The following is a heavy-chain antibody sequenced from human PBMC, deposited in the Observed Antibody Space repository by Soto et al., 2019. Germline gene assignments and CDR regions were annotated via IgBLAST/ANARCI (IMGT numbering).Heavy chain of an antibody. J-gene: IGHJ3*02. V-gene: IGHV4-4*02. CDR3: ATPIFAVVTSWWNDAFAI. D-gene: IGHD3-3*01. CDR1: GGSISTNNW. CDR2: IYHSGST. Sequence: QVQLQESGPGLVKPSGTLSLTCAVSGGSISTNNWWSWVRQPPGKGLEWIGEIYHSGSTNYNPSLTSRLTISVDKSKNQFSLNLSAVTAADTAVYYCATPIFAVVTSWWNDAFAIWGQGTMVTVSS.